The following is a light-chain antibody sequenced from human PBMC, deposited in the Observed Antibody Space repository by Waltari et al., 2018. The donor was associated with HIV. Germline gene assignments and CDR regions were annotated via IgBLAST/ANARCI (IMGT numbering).Light chain of an antibody. V-gene: IGKV4-1*01. Sequence: DIVMTQSPDSLAVSLAARDTINCKSSQSDIYSSNKKNYLTWYQQKPGQPLKLRIYWASTREAGILTRFSGGGAETDFTLTIICLQAEDVPGDYCEQYYSTPLLTFGGGTKVEIK. J-gene: IGKJ4*01. CDR1: QSDIYSSNKKNY. CDR3: EQYYSTPLLT. CDR2: WAS.